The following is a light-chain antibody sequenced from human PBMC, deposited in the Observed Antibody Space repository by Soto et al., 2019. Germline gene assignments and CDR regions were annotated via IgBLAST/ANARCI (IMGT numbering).Light chain of an antibody. J-gene: IGLJ1*01. CDR2: DVS. V-gene: IGLV2-11*01. CDR1: SSDVGGHNY. CDR3: CSYAGSYRYV. Sequence: QSVLTQPRSVSGSPGQSVTISCTGTSSDVGGHNYVSWYQQHPGKAPKLMIYDVSKRPSGVPDRFSGSKSGNTASLTISGLQAEDEADYYCCSYAGSYRYVFGTGTQLTVL.